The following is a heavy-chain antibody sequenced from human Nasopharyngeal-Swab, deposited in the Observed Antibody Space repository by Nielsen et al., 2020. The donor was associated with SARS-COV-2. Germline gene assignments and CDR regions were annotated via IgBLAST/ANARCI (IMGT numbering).Heavy chain of an antibody. D-gene: IGHD2-15*01. J-gene: IGHJ4*02. V-gene: IGHV3-11*06. CDR3: ASEGTYCSGGSCYVY. CDR2: IGSSSSYT. Sequence: RQAPGKGLEWVSYIGSSSSYTNYADSVKGRFTISRDNAKNSLYLQMNSLRAEDTAVYYCASEGTYCSGGSCYVYWGQGTLVTVSS.